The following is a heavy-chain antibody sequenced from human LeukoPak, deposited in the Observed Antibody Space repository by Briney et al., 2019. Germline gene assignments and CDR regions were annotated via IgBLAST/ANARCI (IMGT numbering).Heavy chain of an antibody. Sequence: ASVKVSCTASGYTFTSYYMHWVRQAPGQGLEWMGIINPSGGSTSYAQKFQGRVTITADESTSTAYMELSSLRSEDTAVYYCARTPTVVSPRDYYYGMDVWGQGTTVTVSS. D-gene: IGHD4-23*01. CDR1: GYTFTSYY. J-gene: IGHJ6*02. CDR3: ARTPTVVSPRDYYYGMDV. V-gene: IGHV1-46*01. CDR2: INPSGGST.